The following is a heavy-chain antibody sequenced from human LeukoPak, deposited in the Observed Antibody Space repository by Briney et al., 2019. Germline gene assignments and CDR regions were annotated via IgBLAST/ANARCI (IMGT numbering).Heavy chain of an antibody. CDR3: ARHTMRRQNWFDP. Sequence: SETLSLTCTVSGGSISSSSYYWGWIRQPPGKGLEWIGSIYYSGSTYYNPSLKSRVTISVDTSKNQLSLKLSSVTAADTAVYYCARHTMRRQNWFDPWGQGTLVTVSS. V-gene: IGHV4-39*01. CDR2: IYYSGST. J-gene: IGHJ5*02. D-gene: IGHD3-3*01. CDR1: GGSISSSSYY.